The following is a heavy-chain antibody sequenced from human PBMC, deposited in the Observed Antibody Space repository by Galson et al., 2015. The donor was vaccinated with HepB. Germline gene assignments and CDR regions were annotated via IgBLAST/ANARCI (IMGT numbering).Heavy chain of an antibody. J-gene: IGHJ4*02. CDR3: AKAPPLWFGELDY. V-gene: IGHV3-30*18. CDR2: ISYDGSNK. Sequence: SLRLSCAASGFTFSSYGMHWVRQAPGKGLEWVAVISYDGSNKYYAGSVKGRFTISRDNSKNTLYLQMNSLRAEDTAVYYCAKAPPLWFGELDYWGQGTLVTVSS. CDR1: GFTFSSYG. D-gene: IGHD3-10*01.